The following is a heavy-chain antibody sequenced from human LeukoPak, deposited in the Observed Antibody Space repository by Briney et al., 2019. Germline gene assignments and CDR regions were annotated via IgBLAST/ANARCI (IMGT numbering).Heavy chain of an antibody. J-gene: IGHJ1*01. CDR1: GFTFSSYW. D-gene: IGHD3-22*01. Sequence: PGGSLRLSCAASGFTFSSYWMHRVRQAPGKGLVWVSRINSDGSSTSYADSVKGRFTISRDNAKNTLYLQMNSLRAEDTAVYYCARYDYYDSSGYEIAEYFQHWGQGTLVTVSS. CDR2: INSDGSST. V-gene: IGHV3-74*01. CDR3: ARYDYYDSSGYEIAEYFQH.